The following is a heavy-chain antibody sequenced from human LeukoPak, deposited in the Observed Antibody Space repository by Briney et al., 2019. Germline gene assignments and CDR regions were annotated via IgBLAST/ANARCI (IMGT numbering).Heavy chain of an antibody. Sequence: ASVKVSCKASGYTFTSYDINWVRQATGQGLEWMGRINPNSGGTDYAQKFQGRVTMTRDTSINTAYMELSRLRSDDTAVCYCARDRAMDYWGQGTLVTVSS. CDR2: INPNSGGT. V-gene: IGHV1-2*06. CDR3: ARDRAMDY. J-gene: IGHJ4*02. CDR1: GYTFTSYD.